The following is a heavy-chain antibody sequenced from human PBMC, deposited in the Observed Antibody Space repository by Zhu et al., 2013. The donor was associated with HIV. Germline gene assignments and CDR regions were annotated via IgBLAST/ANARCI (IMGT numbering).Heavy chain of an antibody. D-gene: IGHD4-4*01. CDR2: VDPEDGEA. CDR1: GYTFIDYF. CDR3: ARGDSNLIGEGPT. Sequence: EVQLVQSGAEVKKSGSTVKISCKVSGYTFIDYFVNWVQQAPGKGPEWMGRVDPEDGEATYAEKFQGRVTMTADRSTDTAHMELHNLRYDDTAVYYCARGDSNLIGEGPTWGQGTQVTVSS. V-gene: IGHV1-69-2*01. J-gene: IGHJ4*02.